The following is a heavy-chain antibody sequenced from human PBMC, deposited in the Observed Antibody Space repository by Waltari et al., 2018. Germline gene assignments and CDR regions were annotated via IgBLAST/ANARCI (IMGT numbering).Heavy chain of an antibody. J-gene: IGHJ3*02. CDR3: ARGRKAARPFKAFDI. Sequence: QVQLQQWGAGLLKPSETLSLTCAFYGGSFIGYYWRWLRHPPGKGLEWIGEINHSGSTNYNPSLKMRVTISVDTSKNQFSLKLSSVTAADTAVYYCARGRKAARPFKAFDIWGQGTMVTVSS. V-gene: IGHV4-34*01. CDR2: INHSGST. D-gene: IGHD6-6*01. CDR1: GGSFIGYY.